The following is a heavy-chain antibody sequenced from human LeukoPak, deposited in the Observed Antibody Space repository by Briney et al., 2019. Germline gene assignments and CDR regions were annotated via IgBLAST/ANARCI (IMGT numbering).Heavy chain of an antibody. CDR2: INSDGSWT. D-gene: IGHD2-2*01. V-gene: IGHV3-74*01. CDR3: VSFYETN. Sequence: GGSLRLSCAASGNYWMHWVRQAPGKGLVWVSHINSDGSWTSYADSVKGRFTISKDNAKNTVYLQMNNLRAEDTAVYYCVSFYETNWGRGTLVTVSS. CDR1: GNYW. J-gene: IGHJ4*02.